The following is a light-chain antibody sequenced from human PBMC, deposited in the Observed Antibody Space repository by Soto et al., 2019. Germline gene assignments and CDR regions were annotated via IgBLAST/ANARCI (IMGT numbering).Light chain of an antibody. CDR1: QSVSSY. Sequence: EIVLTQSPATLSLSPGERATLSCRASQSVSSYLAWYQQKPGQAPRLLIYDASNRATGIPARFSGSGSGTDFTLTISSLEPEDFATYYCQQYDDLPLTFGGGTHVE. CDR3: QQYDDLPLT. J-gene: IGKJ4*01. CDR2: DAS. V-gene: IGKV3-11*01.